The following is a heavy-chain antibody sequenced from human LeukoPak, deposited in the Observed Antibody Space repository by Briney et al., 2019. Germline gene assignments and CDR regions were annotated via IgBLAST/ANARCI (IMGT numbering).Heavy chain of an antibody. J-gene: IGHJ4*02. CDR3: ARDRGAPDY. Sequence: SETLSLTCTVSGGSISSDGYYWSWIRQHPGKGLEWIGCIYYRGSTNYNPSLESRVTISLDTSKNQFSLRLSSVTAADTAVYYCARDRGAPDYWGQGTLVTVSS. CDR2: IYYRGST. CDR1: GGSISSDGYY. V-gene: IGHV4-31*03. D-gene: IGHD1-26*01.